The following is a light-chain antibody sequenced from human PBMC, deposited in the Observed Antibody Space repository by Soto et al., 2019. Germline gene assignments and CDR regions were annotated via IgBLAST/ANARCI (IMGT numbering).Light chain of an antibody. CDR3: QQYNNWPPLFT. CDR1: QSVSSN. J-gene: IGKJ3*01. Sequence: EVVMTQSPATLSVSPGERATLSCRASQSVSSNLAWYQQKPGQAPRLLIYGASTRATGIPARFSGSGSGTEFTLTISSLQSEAFAVYYCQQYNNWPPLFTFGHGTKVDIK. CDR2: GAS. V-gene: IGKV3-15*01.